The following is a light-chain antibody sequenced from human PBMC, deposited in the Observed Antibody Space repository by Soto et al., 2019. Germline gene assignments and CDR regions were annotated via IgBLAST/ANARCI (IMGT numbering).Light chain of an antibody. V-gene: IGLV4-60*02. Sequence: QSVLTQSSSASASLGSSVKLTCTLSSGHSSYIIAWHQQQPGKAPRYLMKLEVSGTYNKGSGVPDRFSGSRSGADRYLSISNLLFGDEADYSCATLDSNTLVFRGGTKLTV. CDR1: SGHSSYI. J-gene: IGLJ2*01. CDR3: ATLDSNTLV. CDR2: LEVSGTY.